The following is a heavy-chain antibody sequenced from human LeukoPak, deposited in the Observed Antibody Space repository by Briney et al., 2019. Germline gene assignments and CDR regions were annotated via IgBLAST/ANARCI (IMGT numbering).Heavy chain of an antibody. Sequence: ASVKVSCKASGYTFTSYDINWVRQATGQGLEWLGWMKPNSGNTGYVQKFQGRVAMTRNTSISTAYMELSSLRSEDTAVYYCARVGRGYYGSGSSDYWGQGTLVTVSS. CDR2: MKPNSGNT. CDR3: ARVGRGYYGSGSSDY. V-gene: IGHV1-8*01. D-gene: IGHD3-10*01. J-gene: IGHJ4*02. CDR1: GYTFTSYD.